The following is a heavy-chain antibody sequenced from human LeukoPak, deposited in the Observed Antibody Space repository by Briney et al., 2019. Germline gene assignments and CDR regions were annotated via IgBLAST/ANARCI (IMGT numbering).Heavy chain of an antibody. D-gene: IGHD6-19*01. Sequence: GGSLRLSCVGSGFTFSTYAMTWVRQAPGKGLEWVSRISGSGIDTHYADSVKGRFTISRDNSKNSLFLQMSRLRADDTAVYYCVKEGGLRVFSDWSESGYWGQGTLVTVSS. CDR2: ISGSGIDT. CDR1: GFTFSTYA. CDR3: VKEGGLRVFSDWSESGY. V-gene: IGHV3-23*01. J-gene: IGHJ4*02.